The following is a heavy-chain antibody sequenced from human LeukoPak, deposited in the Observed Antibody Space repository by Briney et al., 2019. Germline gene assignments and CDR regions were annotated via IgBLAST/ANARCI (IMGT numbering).Heavy chain of an antibody. CDR1: GGSISSSSYY. Sequence: SETLSLTCTVSGGSISSSSYYWGWIRQPPGKGLEWIGSIYYSGSTYYNPSLKSRVTISVDTSKNQFSLKLSSVTAADTAVYYWARHGVTTSWFDPWGQGTLVTVSS. CDR2: IYYSGST. J-gene: IGHJ5*02. CDR3: ARHGVTTSWFDP. V-gene: IGHV4-39*01. D-gene: IGHD4-11*01.